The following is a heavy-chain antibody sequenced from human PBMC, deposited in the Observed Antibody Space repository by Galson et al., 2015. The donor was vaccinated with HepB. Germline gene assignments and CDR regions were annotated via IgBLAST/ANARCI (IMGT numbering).Heavy chain of an antibody. J-gene: IGHJ4*02. V-gene: IGHV1-69*04. D-gene: IGHD2-2*01. CDR1: GGTFSSYA. CDR3: AVHRRAHCSSISCYWYDSENQDEYYFDY. Sequence: SVKVSCKASGGTFSSYAISWVRQAPGQGLEWMGRIIPILGIANYAQKFQGRVTITADKSTSTAYMELSSLRSEDTAVYYCAVHRRAHCSSISCYWYDSENQDEYYFDYWGQGTLVTVSS. CDR2: IIPILGIA.